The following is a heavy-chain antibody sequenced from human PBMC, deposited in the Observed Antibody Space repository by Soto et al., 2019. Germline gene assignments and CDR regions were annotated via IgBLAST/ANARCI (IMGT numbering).Heavy chain of an antibody. CDR2: IYTSGST. V-gene: IGHV4-4*07. J-gene: IGHJ4*02. CDR1: GGSISSYY. Sequence: SETLSLTCTVSGGSISSYYWSWIRQPAGKGLEWIGRIYTSGSTNYNPSLKSRVTMSVDTSKNQFSLKLSSVTAADTAVYYCARNGVGYYDSSGYYDYWGQGTLVTVSS. D-gene: IGHD3-22*01. CDR3: ARNGVGYYDSSGYYDY.